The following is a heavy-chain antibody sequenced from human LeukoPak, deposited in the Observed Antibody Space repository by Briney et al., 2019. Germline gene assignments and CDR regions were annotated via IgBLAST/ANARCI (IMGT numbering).Heavy chain of an antibody. CDR2: ISSSSDTI. CDR1: GFTFSSYS. J-gene: IGHJ5*02. CDR3: ARVASA. Sequence: GESLRLSCAASGFTFSSYSMNWVRQAPGQGLEWISYISSSSDTIYYADSVKGRFTISRDNAKNSLYLQMNYLRDEDTAVYYCARVASAWGQGTLVTVSS. V-gene: IGHV3-48*02.